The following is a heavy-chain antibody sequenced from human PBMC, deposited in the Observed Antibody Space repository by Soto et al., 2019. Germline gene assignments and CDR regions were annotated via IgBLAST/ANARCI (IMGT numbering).Heavy chain of an antibody. V-gene: IGHV4-61*01. Sequence: QVQLQESGPGLVKPSETLSLTCTVSGDSVSSGSYYWCWIRQPPGKGLEWIGYIYYSGSTNYKPSLKSRVTISVDTSKHQFSLKLSSVTATETAVYYCARGGRGLYYDIFTGVNYYGMDVWGQGTTVTVSS. CDR1: GDSVSSGSYY. CDR2: IYYSGST. D-gene: IGHD3-9*01. J-gene: IGHJ6*02. CDR3: ARGGRGLYYDIFTGVNYYGMDV.